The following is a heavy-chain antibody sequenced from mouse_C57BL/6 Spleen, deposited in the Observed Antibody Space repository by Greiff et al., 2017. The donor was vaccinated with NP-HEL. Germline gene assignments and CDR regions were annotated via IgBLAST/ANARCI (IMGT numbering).Heavy chain of an antibody. CDR1: GYTFTSYW. CDR3: ARYQDCDSMDY. V-gene: IGHV1-59*01. CDR2: IDPSDSYT. J-gene: IGHJ4*01. Sequence: VQLQQPGAELVRPGTSVKLSCKASGYTFTSYWMHWVKQRPGQGLEWIGVIDPSDSYTNYNQKFKGKATLTVDTSSSTAYMQLSSLTSEDSAVYYCARYQDCDSMDYWGQGTSVTVSS.